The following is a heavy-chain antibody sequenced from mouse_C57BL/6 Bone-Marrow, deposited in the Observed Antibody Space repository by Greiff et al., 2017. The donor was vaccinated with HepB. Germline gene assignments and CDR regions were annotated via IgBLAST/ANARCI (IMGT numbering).Heavy chain of an antibody. D-gene: IGHD2-4*01. J-gene: IGHJ3*01. Sequence: EVQRVESGGDLVKPGGSLKLSCAASGFTFSSYGMSWVRQTPDKRLEWVATISSGGSYTYYPDSVKGRFTISRDNAKNTLYLQMSSLKSEDTAMYYCARHTYEYDEAYWGQGTLVTVSA. V-gene: IGHV5-6*01. CDR2: ISSGGSYT. CDR3: ARHTYEYDEAY. CDR1: GFTFSSYG.